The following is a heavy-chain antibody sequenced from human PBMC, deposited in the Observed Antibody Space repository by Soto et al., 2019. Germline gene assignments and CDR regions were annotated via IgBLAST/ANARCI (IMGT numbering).Heavy chain of an antibody. CDR2: IYSGGST. J-gene: IGHJ6*02. Sequence: GGSLRLSCAASGFTFSSYAMHWVRQAPGKGLEWVSVIYSGGSTYYADSVKGRFTISRHNSKNTLYLQMNSLRAEDTAVYYCAGMTSGMVRGVYYYGMDVWGQGTTVTVSS. V-gene: IGHV3-53*04. CDR3: AGMTSGMVRGVYYYGMDV. D-gene: IGHD3-10*01. CDR1: GFTFSSYA.